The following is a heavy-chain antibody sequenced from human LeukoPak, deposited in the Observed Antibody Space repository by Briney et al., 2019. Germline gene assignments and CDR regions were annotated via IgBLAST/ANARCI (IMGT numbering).Heavy chain of an antibody. CDR3: ARHLANVRWGVNRWWFDP. V-gene: IGHV4-39*01. CDR1: GGSIRSSSYY. Sequence: DTLSLTGTVSGGSIRSSSYYGAWIRQPPGKGREGIASIYYSGSTYYNPSLKSRFPISVDTSKNQFSLKLGSVRAADTAVYYCARHLANVRWGVNRWWFDPWRQETLVTVP. CDR2: IYYSGST. D-gene: IGHD3-10*02. J-gene: IGHJ5*02.